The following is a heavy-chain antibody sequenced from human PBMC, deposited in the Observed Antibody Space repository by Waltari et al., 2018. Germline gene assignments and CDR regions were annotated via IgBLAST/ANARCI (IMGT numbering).Heavy chain of an antibody. CDR1: GGSISSSSYY. CDR2: IYYSGST. CDR3: ARQPITGTTYDY. J-gene: IGHJ4*02. D-gene: IGHD1-7*01. Sequence: QLQLQESGPGLVKPSETLSLTCTVSGGSISSSSYYLGWIRHPTGKGLEWIGSIYYSGSTYYNPSLKSRVTISVDTSKNQFSLKLSSVTAADTAVYYCARQPITGTTYDYWGQGTLVTVSS. V-gene: IGHV4-39*01.